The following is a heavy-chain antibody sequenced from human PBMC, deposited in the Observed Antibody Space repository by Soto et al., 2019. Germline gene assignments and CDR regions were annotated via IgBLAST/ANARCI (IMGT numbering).Heavy chain of an antibody. V-gene: IGHV3-23*01. J-gene: IGHJ4*02. CDR2: ISATGGGT. D-gene: IGHD3-16*01. Sequence: GGSLRLSCAASGFKFSNYAMSWVRQAPGKGLEWVSLISATGGGTYYADSVKGRFTVSRDNSHNTLYLQVHSLTAEDTAVYYCAKDRRAGGNSAFYFDFWGQGAQVTGSS. CDR3: AKDRRAGGNSAFYFDF. CDR1: GFKFSNYA.